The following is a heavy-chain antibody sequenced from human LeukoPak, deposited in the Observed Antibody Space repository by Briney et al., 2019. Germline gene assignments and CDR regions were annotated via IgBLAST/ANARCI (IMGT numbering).Heavy chain of an antibody. Sequence: ASVKVSCKASGGTFSSYAISWVRQAPGQGLEWMGGIIPIFGTANYAQKFQGRVTITTDESTSTAYMELSSLRSEDTAVYYCARDGGAAAGQNYYYYMDVWGKGTTVTVSS. CDR2: IIPIFGTA. V-gene: IGHV1-69*05. D-gene: IGHD6-13*01. CDR3: ARDGGAAAGQNYYYYMDV. J-gene: IGHJ6*03. CDR1: GGTFSSYA.